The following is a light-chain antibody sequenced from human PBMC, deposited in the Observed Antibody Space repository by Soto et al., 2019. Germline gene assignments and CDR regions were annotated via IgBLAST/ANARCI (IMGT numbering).Light chain of an antibody. V-gene: IGKV3-11*01. CDR2: DVS. CDR3: QQRYNWPLT. CDR1: QSVSSF. J-gene: IGKJ4*01. Sequence: EIVLTQSTAILSLSPGERAILSCRASQSVSSFLAWYQQKPGQAPRLLIYDVSNRATGIPARFSGSGSGTDFTLTISSVDPEDFAVYYCQQRYNWPLTFGGGTKVEIK.